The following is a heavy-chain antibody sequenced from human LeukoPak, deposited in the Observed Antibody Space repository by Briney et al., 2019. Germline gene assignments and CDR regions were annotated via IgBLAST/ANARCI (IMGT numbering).Heavy chain of an antibody. V-gene: IGHV3-21*01. CDR2: ISSSSSYI. CDR3: ARDGGRMDV. J-gene: IGHJ6*02. D-gene: IGHD6-25*01. CDR1: GFTLSSYS. Sequence: TGGSLRLSCAPSGFTLSSYSMNWVRQALGKGLEWVSTISSSSSYIYYADSVKGRFTMPRDNAKNSLYLQMNSLRAEDTAVYYCARDGGRMDVWGQGTTVTVSS.